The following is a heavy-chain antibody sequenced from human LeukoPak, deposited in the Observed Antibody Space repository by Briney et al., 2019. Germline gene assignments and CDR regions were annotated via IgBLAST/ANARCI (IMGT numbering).Heavy chain of an antibody. V-gene: IGHV4-34*01. J-gene: IGHJ3*02. CDR3: AGEHSPWYSGSPGAFDI. CDR1: GGSFSGYY. D-gene: IGHD1-26*01. Sequence: SETLSLTCAVYGGSFSGYYWSWIRQPPGKGLEWIGEINHSGSTNYNPSLKSRVTISVDTSKNQFSLKLYSVTAADTALYYCAGEHSPWYSGSPGAFDIWGQGTMVTVSS. CDR2: INHSGST.